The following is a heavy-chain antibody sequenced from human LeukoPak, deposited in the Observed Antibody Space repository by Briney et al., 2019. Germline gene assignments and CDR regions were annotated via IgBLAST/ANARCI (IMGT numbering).Heavy chain of an antibody. Sequence: SETLSLTCTVSGGSISNYYWSWIRQPPGKGLEWIGYMYYSGSTNYNPSLKSRVTISVDTSKNQFSLKLSSATAADTAVYYCARGKGYFDYWGQGTLVTVSS. V-gene: IGHV4-59*01. CDR3: ARGKGYFDY. CDR2: MYYSGST. J-gene: IGHJ4*02. CDR1: GGSISNYY.